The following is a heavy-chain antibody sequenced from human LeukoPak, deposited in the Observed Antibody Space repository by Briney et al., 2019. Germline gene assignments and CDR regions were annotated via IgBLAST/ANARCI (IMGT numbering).Heavy chain of an antibody. V-gene: IGHV3-20*04. D-gene: IGHD6-19*01. Sequence: PGGSLRLSCAASGFTFYDYGMSWVRQAPGKGLEWVSDMDWNGGSTGYADSVKGRFTISRDNAKNSLYLQMNSLRAEDTALYYCARVGSGGVAGPVDYWGQGTLVTVSS. CDR3: ARVGSGGVAGPVDY. J-gene: IGHJ4*02. CDR2: MDWNGGST. CDR1: GFTFYDYG.